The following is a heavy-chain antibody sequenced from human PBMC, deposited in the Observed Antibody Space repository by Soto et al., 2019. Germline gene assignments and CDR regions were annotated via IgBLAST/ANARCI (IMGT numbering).Heavy chain of an antibody. CDR3: VRSPEVGVRGGR. V-gene: IGHV3-21*06. J-gene: IGHJ4*02. D-gene: IGHD3-16*01. CDR2: ITVRGIRI. Sequence: EVQLVESGGGLVKPGGSLRLSCTGSGFSFSDYNINWVRQAPGQGLEWVSSITVRGIRIWQPDSAKGRFTISRDDAKNSVYLQMNSLRDDDTGLYHWVRSPEVGVRGGRWGPGTPVTVSS. CDR1: GFSFSDYN.